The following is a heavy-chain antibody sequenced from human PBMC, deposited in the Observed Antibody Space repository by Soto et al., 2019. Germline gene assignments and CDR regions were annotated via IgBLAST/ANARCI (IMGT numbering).Heavy chain of an antibody. CDR1: GFTFTRYS. CDR2: ISSTTNYI. Sequence: LRLSCAASGFTFTRYSMNWVRQAPGKGLEWVSSISSTTNYIYYGDSMKGRFTISRDNAKNSLYLEMNSLRAEDTALYYCTKASSDYLHMDVWGQGTTVTVSS. V-gene: IGHV3-21*04. CDR3: TKASSDYLHMDV. J-gene: IGHJ6*02. D-gene: IGHD4-17*01.